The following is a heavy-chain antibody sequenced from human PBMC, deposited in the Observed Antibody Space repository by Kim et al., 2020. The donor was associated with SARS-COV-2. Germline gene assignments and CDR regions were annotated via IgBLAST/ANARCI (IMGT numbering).Heavy chain of an antibody. CDR1: GFTFSSYG. CDR2: ISYDGSNK. CDR3: AKGNEWGSRYYFDY. Sequence: RGSLRLSCAASGFTFSSYGMHWVRQAPGKGLEWVAVISYDGSNKYYADSVKGRFTISRDNSKNTLYLQMNSLRAEDTAVYYCAKGNEWGSRYYFDYWGQGTLVTVSS. J-gene: IGHJ4*02. V-gene: IGHV3-30*18. D-gene: IGHD2-15*01.